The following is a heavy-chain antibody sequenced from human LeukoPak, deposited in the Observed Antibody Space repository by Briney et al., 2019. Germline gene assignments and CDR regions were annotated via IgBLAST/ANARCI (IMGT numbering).Heavy chain of an antibody. V-gene: IGHV1-69*05. J-gene: IGHJ4*02. CDR1: GGTFSSYA. CDR3: AREWYYDSSGTLSLDY. Sequence: ASVKVSCKASGGTFSSYAISWVRQAPGQGLEWMGRIIPIFGTANYAQKFQGRVTITTDESTSTAYMELSSLRSEDTAVYYCAREWYYDSSGTLSLDYWGQGTPVTVSS. D-gene: IGHD3-22*01. CDR2: IIPIFGTA.